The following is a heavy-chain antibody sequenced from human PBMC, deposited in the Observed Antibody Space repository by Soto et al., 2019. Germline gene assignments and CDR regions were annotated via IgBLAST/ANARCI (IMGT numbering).Heavy chain of an antibody. V-gene: IGHV6-1*01. CDR1: GDSVSSNSAA. CDR2: TYYRSKWYN. D-gene: IGHD1-7*01. Sequence: SQTLSLTCAISGDSVSSNSAAWNWIRQPSSRGLEWLGRTYYRSKWYNDYAVSVKSRITINPDTSKNQFSLQLNSVTPEDTAGDYYERGLSLPELLMSYYYNLLYIWNKGTTVMVSS. CDR3: ERGLSLPELLMSYYYNLLYI. J-gene: IGHJ6*03.